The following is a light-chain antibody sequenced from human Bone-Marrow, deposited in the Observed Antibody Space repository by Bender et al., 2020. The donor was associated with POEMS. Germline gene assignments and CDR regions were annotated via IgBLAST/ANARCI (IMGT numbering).Light chain of an antibody. J-gene: IGLJ2*01. CDR3: QSYDSSLSAVV. Sequence: QSVLTQPPSVSGAPGQTVTISCTGSSSNIGALYDVHWYQQVPGTAPKVLIFGNNNRPSGVPDRFSGSKSGTSASLVITGLQAEDEADYYCQSYDSSLSAVVFGGGTKLTVL. V-gene: IGLV1-40*01. CDR2: GNN. CDR1: SSNIGALYD.